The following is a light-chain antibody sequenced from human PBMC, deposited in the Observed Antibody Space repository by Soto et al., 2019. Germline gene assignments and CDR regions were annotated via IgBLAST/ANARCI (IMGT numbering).Light chain of an antibody. V-gene: IGKV1-9*01. Sequence: DIQLTQSPSFLSASVRDRVTITCRSSQGISSDLAWHQQKPGKAPKLLIYAASTLQSGVPSRFSGSGSGTDFTLTIASLQTEDVETYYGQQLNYYPLTFGGDIKVEVK. CDR2: AAS. CDR1: QGISSD. CDR3: QQLNYYPLT. J-gene: IGKJ4*01.